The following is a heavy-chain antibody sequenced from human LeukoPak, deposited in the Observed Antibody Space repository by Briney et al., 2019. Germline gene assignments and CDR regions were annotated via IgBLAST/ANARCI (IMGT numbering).Heavy chain of an antibody. V-gene: IGHV3-21*01. CDR3: ATSTYSGSHWDAFDI. J-gene: IGHJ3*02. CDR2: ISSSSSYI. D-gene: IGHD1-26*01. CDR1: GFTFSSYS. Sequence: GGSLRLSCAASGFTFSSYSTNWVRQAPGKGLEWVSSISSSSSYIYYADSVKGRFTISRDNAKNTMYLQMNSLRAEDTAVYYCATSTYSGSHWDAFDIWGQGTIITVSS.